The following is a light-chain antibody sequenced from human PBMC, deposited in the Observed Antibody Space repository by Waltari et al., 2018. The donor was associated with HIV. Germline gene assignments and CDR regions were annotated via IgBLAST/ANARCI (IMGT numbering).Light chain of an antibody. Sequence: EIVLTQSPATLSLSPGERATLSGRASQGVSSYLAWYQQKPGQAPRLLIYDASNRATGIPARFSGSGSGTDFTLTISSLEPEDFAVYYCQQRSNWPPWTFGQGTKVEIK. V-gene: IGKV3-11*01. J-gene: IGKJ1*01. CDR3: QQRSNWPPWT. CDR1: QGVSSY. CDR2: DAS.